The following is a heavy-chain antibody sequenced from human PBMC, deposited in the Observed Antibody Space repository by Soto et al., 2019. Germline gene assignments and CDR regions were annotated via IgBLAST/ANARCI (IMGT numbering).Heavy chain of an antibody. J-gene: IGHJ4*02. V-gene: IGHV4-39*01. CDR3: ARLQNIVVVVGDY. D-gene: IGHD2-15*01. CDR1: GGSISSSSYY. Sequence: QLQLQESGPGLVKPSETLSLTCTVSGGSISSSSYYWGWIRQPPGKGLEWIGSIYYSGSTYYNPSLKSRVTISVDTSKNQFSLKRSSVTAADTAVYYCARLQNIVVVVGDYWGQGTLVTVSS. CDR2: IYYSGST.